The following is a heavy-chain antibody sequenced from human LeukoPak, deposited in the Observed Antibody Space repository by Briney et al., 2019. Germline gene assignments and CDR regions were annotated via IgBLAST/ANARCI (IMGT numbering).Heavy chain of an antibody. CDR3: ARYDGGWYYFDY. CDR2: IYYSGST. D-gene: IGHD6-19*01. CDR1: GGSISSSSYY. V-gene: IGHV4-39*07. J-gene: IGHJ4*02. Sequence: SETLSLTCTVPGGSISSSSYYWGWIRQPPGKGLEWIGSIYYSGSTYYNPSLKSRVTISVDTSKNQFSLKLSSVTAADTAVYYCARYDGGWYYFDYWGQGTLVTVSS.